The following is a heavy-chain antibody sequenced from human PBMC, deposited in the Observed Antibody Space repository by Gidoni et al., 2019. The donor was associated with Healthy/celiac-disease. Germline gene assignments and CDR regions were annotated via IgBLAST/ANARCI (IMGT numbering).Heavy chain of an antibody. J-gene: IGHJ6*02. Sequence: EVQLVESGGGLVKPGGSLRLSCAASGFTFRSYSMNWVRQAPGKGLEWVSSISSSSSYIYYADSVKGRFTISRDNAKNSLYLQMNSLRAEDTAVYYCAREQLIYTVTIRYGMDVWGQGTTVTVSS. D-gene: IGHD4-4*01. V-gene: IGHV3-21*01. CDR2: ISSSSSYI. CDR1: GFTFRSYS. CDR3: AREQLIYTVTIRYGMDV.